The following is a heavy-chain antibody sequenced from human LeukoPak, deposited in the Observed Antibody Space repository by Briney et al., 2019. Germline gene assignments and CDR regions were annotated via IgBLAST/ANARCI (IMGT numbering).Heavy chain of an antibody. CDR2: ISSSGSST. CDR1: GFTFSSCA. J-gene: IGHJ5*02. D-gene: IGHD3-3*01. CDR3: AKDSKSRITSFGVGALIA. Sequence: GGSLRLSCAASGFTFSSCAMSWVRQAPGKGLEWVSAISSSGSSTYYADSVKGRFTISRDNSKNTLYLQMNGLRAEDTAVYYCAKDSKSRITSFGVGALIAWGQGTLVTVSS. V-gene: IGHV3-23*01.